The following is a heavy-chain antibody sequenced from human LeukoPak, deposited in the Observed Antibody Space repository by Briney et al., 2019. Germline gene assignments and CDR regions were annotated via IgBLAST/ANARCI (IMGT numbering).Heavy chain of an antibody. Sequence: PGGSLRLSCAVSGFTFSQYYMGWVRQAPGKGLEPVAIIAGDGSYRAYVDSVKGRFTISRDNAKNSLYLHMSSLTAEDTAIYFCTFLVREPQHWGRGTLVTVSS. CDR2: IAGDGSYR. V-gene: IGHV3-7*01. J-gene: IGHJ1*01. D-gene: IGHD3-10*01. CDR1: GFTFSQYY. CDR3: TFLVREPQH.